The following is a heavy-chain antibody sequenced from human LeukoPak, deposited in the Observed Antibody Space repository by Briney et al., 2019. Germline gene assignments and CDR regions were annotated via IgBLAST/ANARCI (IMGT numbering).Heavy chain of an antibody. CDR1: GYTFTGYY. V-gene: IGHV1-2*04. CDR3: ARDRIPISGSYGSWFDP. D-gene: IGHD1-26*01. J-gene: IGHJ5*02. CDR2: INPNSGGT. Sequence: GASVKVSCKASGYTFTGYYMHWVRQAPGQGLEWMGWINPNSGGTNYAQKFQGWVTMTRDTSISTAYMELGRLRSDDTAVYYCARDRIPISGSYGSWFDPWGQGTLVTVSS.